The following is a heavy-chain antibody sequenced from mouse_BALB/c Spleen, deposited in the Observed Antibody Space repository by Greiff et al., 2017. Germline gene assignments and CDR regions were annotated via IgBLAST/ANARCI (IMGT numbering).Heavy chain of an antibody. D-gene: IGHD2-4*01. J-gene: IGHJ4*01. CDR2: INPYNDGT. V-gene: IGHV1-14*01. Sequence: VQLQQSGPELVKPGASVKMSCKASGYTFTSYVMHWVKQKPGQGLEWIGYINPYNDGTKYNEKFKGKATLTSDKSSSTAYMELSSLTSEDSAVYYCARVITADYYAMDYWGQGTSVTVSS. CDR1: GYTFTSYV. CDR3: ARVITADYYAMDY.